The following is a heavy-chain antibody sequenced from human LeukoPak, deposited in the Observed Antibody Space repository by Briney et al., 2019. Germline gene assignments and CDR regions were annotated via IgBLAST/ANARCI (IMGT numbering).Heavy chain of an antibody. CDR3: ARVGYYDSSGYYARAEYFQH. V-gene: IGHV1-18*01. D-gene: IGHD3-22*01. CDR1: GYTFTSYG. CDR2: MSAYNGNT. Sequence: GASVKVSCKASGYTFTSYGNSWVRQAPGQGLEWMGWMSAYNGNTNYAQKFQGRVTMTTDTSTGTAYKELRSLRSDDTAVYYCARVGYYDSSGYYARAEYFQHWGQGTLVTVSS. J-gene: IGHJ1*01.